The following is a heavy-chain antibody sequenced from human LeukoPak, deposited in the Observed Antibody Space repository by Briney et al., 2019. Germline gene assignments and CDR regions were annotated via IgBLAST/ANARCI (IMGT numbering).Heavy chain of an antibody. Sequence: PSETLSLTCTVSGGSISSYYWSWIRQPPGKGLEWIGYIYYSGSTNYNPSLKSRVTISVDTSKNQFSLKLSSVTAADTAVYYCARRGFIAGLDYWGQGTLVTVSS. V-gene: IGHV4-59*08. J-gene: IGHJ4*02. D-gene: IGHD6-13*01. CDR2: IYYSGST. CDR3: ARRGFIAGLDY. CDR1: GGSISSYY.